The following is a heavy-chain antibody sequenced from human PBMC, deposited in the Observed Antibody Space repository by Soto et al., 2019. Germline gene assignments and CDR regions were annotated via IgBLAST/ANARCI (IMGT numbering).Heavy chain of an antibody. CDR1: GYTFTSYG. Sequence: ASVKVSCKASGYTFTSYGISWVRQAPGQGLEWMGWISAYNGNTNYAQKLQGRVTMTTDTSTSTAYMELRSLRSDDTAVYYCARDLWSEPYYDFWSGYYNYYYYYGMDVWGQGTTVTVSS. J-gene: IGHJ6*02. D-gene: IGHD3-3*01. V-gene: IGHV1-18*04. CDR3: ARDLWSEPYYDFWSGYYNYYYYYGMDV. CDR2: ISAYNGNT.